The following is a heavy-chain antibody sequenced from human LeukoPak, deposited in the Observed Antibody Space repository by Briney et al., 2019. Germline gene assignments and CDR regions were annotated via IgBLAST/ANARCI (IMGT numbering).Heavy chain of an antibody. J-gene: IGHJ4*02. CDR2: IYYSGST. CDR3: ARDLFRGDNSGDY. V-gene: IGHV4-59*01. CDR1: GVSISSYY. D-gene: IGHD4-23*01. Sequence: PSGTLSLTCTVSGVSISSYYWSWIRQPPGKGLEWIGYIYYSGSTNYNPSLKSRVTISADTSKNQFSLNLSSVTAADTAIYYCARDLFRGDNSGDYWGQGTLVTVSS.